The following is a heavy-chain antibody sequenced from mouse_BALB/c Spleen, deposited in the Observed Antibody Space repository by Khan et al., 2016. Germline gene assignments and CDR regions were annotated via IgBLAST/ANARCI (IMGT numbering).Heavy chain of an antibody. CDR2: IWRGGST. Sequence: QVQLKQSGPGLVQSSQSLSITCTVSGFLLTSYGVHWVRQSPGKGLEWLGVIWRGGSTDYNAAFMSRLRITRDNSKSQVFFKMNSLQADDTAIYYCAKEEGNYVMDYWGQGSSVTVSS. CDR1: GFLLTSYG. J-gene: IGHJ4*01. CDR3: AKEEGNYVMDY. D-gene: IGHD2-1*01. V-gene: IGHV2-5*01.